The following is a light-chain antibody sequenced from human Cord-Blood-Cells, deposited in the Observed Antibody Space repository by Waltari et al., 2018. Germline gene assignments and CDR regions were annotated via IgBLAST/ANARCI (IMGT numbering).Light chain of an antibody. CDR2: EVS. Sequence: QSALTQPASVSGSPGQSITISCTGTSRDVGGYTYVSWYQQHPGKAPNLMIYEVSNRPSGVSNRFSGSKSGNTASLTISGLQAEDEADYYCSSYTSSSTWVFGGGTKLTVL. V-gene: IGLV2-14*01. CDR3: SSYTSSSTWV. J-gene: IGLJ3*02. CDR1: SRDVGGYTY.